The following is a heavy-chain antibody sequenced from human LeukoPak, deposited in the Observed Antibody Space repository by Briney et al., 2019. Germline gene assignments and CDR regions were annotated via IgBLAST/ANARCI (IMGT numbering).Heavy chain of an antibody. V-gene: IGHV3-30-3*01. CDR1: GFTFRTYA. J-gene: IGHJ4*02. Sequence: GRSLRLSCAASGFTFRTYAMHWVRQAPGKGLEWVAVISYDGNNKYYADSVKGRFTISRDNSKNTLYLQMNSLRAEDTAVYYCAKGGNGEYSGSYYDYWGQGTLVTVSS. CDR3: AKGGNGEYSGSYYDY. D-gene: IGHD1-26*01. CDR2: ISYDGNNK.